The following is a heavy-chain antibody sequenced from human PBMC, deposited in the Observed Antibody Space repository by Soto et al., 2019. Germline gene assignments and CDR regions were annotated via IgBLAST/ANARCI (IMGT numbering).Heavy chain of an antibody. Sequence: GGSLRLSCAASGFTFSSYAMSWVRQAPGKGLEWVSAISGSGGSTYYADSVKGRFTISRDNSKNTLYLQMNSLRAEDTAVYYCAKDLSIFGVVIPNFDYWGQGTLVTVSS. J-gene: IGHJ4*02. CDR3: AKDLSIFGVVIPNFDY. CDR2: ISGSGGST. CDR1: GFTFSSYA. V-gene: IGHV3-23*01. D-gene: IGHD3-3*01.